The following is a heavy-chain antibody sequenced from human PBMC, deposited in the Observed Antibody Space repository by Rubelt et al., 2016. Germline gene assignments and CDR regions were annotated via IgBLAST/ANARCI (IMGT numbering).Heavy chain of an antibody. D-gene: IGHD5-24*01. J-gene: IGHJ4*02. Sequence: EWMGWISAYNGNTNYAQKLQGRVTMTTDTSTSTAYMELRSLRSDDTAVYYCARERLGDGHEIYFDYWGQGTLVTVSS. V-gene: IGHV1-18*01. CDR3: ARERLGDGHEIYFDY. CDR2: ISAYNGNT.